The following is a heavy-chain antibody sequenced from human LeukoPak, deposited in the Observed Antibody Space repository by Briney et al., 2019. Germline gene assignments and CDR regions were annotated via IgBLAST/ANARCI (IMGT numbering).Heavy chain of an antibody. J-gene: IGHJ4*02. V-gene: IGHV3-30*18. CDR3: AKDRAGYSSGGGFDY. D-gene: IGHD6-19*01. CDR1: GFTFSSYG. Sequence: GGSLRLSCAASGFTFSSYGMHWVRQAPGKGLEWVAVISYDGSNKYYADSVKGRFTISRDNSKSTLYLQMNSLRAEDTAVYYCAKDRAGYSSGGGFDYWGQGTLVTVSS. CDR2: ISYDGSNK.